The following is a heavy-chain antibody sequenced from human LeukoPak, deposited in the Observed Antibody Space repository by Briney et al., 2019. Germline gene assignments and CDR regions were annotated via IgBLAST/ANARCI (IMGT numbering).Heavy chain of an antibody. CDR3: AREGGFYRPLDY. Sequence: SETLSLTCTVSGGSISSSSYYWGWIRQPPGKGLEWIGCLYYSASTYYNPSLKSRLIMSVDLPENHISLKLTSVTAADTAVYYCAREGGFYRPLDYSGQGTLVTVSS. CDR2: LYYSAST. J-gene: IGHJ4*02. D-gene: IGHD3-3*01. CDR1: GGSISSSSYY. V-gene: IGHV4-39*07.